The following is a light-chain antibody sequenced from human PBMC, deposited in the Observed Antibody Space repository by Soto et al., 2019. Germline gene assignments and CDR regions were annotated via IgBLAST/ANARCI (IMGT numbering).Light chain of an antibody. Sequence: QAVVTQPPSASGTPGQRVTISCSGSSSNIGSNTVNWYQQLPETTPKLLVYSNSQRPSGVPDRFSGSKSGTSASLAISGLQSEDEADYYCAAWDDSLNGLVFGGGTKLTVL. CDR2: SNS. CDR3: AAWDDSLNGLV. J-gene: IGLJ2*01. V-gene: IGLV1-44*01. CDR1: SSNIGSNT.